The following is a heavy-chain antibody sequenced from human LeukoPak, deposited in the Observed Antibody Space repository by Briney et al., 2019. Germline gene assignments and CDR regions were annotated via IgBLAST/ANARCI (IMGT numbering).Heavy chain of an antibody. Sequence: SETLSLTCTVSGGSISSSSYYWGWIRQPAGKGLEWIGSIYYSGSTYYNPSLKSRVTISVDTSKNQFSLKLSSVTAADTAVYYCARVNYYDSSGYYSINWFDPWGQGTLVTVSS. CDR2: IYYSGST. V-gene: IGHV4-39*01. CDR1: GGSISSSSYY. J-gene: IGHJ5*02. D-gene: IGHD3-22*01. CDR3: ARVNYYDSSGYYSINWFDP.